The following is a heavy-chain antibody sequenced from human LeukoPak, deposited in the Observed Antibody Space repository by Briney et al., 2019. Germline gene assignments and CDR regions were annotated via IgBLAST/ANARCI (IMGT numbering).Heavy chain of an antibody. Sequence: ASVKASCKVSGHTLTELSMHWVRQAPGKGLEWMGGFDTEDGETIYAQKFQGRVTMTEDTSTDTAYMELSSLRSEDTAVYYCAKVGALGYFDCWGQGTLVTVSS. CDR1: GHTLTELS. J-gene: IGHJ4*02. D-gene: IGHD3-16*01. CDR2: FDTEDGET. V-gene: IGHV1-24*01. CDR3: AKVGALGYFDC.